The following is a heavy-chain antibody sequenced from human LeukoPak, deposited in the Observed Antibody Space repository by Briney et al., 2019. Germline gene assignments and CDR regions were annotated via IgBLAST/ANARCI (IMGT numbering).Heavy chain of an antibody. CDR1: GFTFSFYW. V-gene: IGHV3-74*01. Sequence: GGSLRLSCASSGFTFSFYWMHWVRQAPGKGLVWVSRINNDGRSTSYAGSVKGRFTISRDNSENTLYLQMNSLRAEDTAMYYCARDQSGYDFGFDYWGQGALVTVSS. J-gene: IGHJ4*02. D-gene: IGHD5-12*01. CDR3: ARDQSGYDFGFDY. CDR2: INNDGRST.